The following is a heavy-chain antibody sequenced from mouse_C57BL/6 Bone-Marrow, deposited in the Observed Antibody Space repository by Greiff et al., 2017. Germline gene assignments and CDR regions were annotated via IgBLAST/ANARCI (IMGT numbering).Heavy chain of an antibody. CDR3: ARRHYYGSRYWYFDV. J-gene: IGHJ1*03. Sequence: EVKVEESGGGLVKPGGSLKLSCAASGFTFSDYGMHWVRQAPEKGLEWVAYISSGSSTIYYADTVKGRFTISRDNAKNTLFLQMTSLRSEDTAMYYCARRHYYGSRYWYFDVWGTGTTVTVSS. V-gene: IGHV5-17*01. D-gene: IGHD1-1*01. CDR2: ISSGSSTI. CDR1: GFTFSDYG.